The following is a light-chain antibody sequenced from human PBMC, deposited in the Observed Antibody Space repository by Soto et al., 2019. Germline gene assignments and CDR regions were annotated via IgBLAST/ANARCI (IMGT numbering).Light chain of an antibody. CDR3: QQYYTWPRT. Sequence: MTQSPDTLSLSPGERASLSCRASQSVGINLAWYQQKLGQAPSLLIYGASTRATGIPARFSGSGSGTEFTLTISSLQSEDFAIYYCQQYYTWPRTFGQGTKVEIK. V-gene: IGKV3-15*01. CDR1: QSVGIN. CDR2: GAS. J-gene: IGKJ1*01.